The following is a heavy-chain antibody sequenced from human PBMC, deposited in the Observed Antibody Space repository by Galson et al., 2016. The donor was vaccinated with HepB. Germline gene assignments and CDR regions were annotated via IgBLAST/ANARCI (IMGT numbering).Heavy chain of an antibody. J-gene: IGHJ4*02. V-gene: IGHV3-30*03. CDR3: ATGYCTDGLCSNFDY. CDR2: ISFDGNNK. Sequence: SLRLSCAASGFTFNSYGMHWVRQAPGKGLEWLAFISFDGNNKDYADSVKGRFTISKDNSRNTLYLQMNSLRAEDSAVYYCATGYCTDGLCSNFDYWGQGTLVTVSS. CDR1: GFTFNSYG. D-gene: IGHD2-8*01.